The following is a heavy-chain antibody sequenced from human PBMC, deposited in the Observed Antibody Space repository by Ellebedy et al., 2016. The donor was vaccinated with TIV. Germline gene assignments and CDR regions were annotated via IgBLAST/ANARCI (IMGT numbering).Heavy chain of an antibody. CDR2: ISYSGSA. J-gene: IGHJ4*02. Sequence: MPSETLSLTCTVSGGSISNHYWSWVRQSPEKGLELVGYISYSGSANYNPSLKSRVTISIDTSKNQFSLNLRSMTAADTAVYYCARLIGSGPFDYWGRGTLVSVS. CDR1: GGSISNHY. V-gene: IGHV4-59*08. CDR3: ARLIGSGPFDY. D-gene: IGHD3-10*01.